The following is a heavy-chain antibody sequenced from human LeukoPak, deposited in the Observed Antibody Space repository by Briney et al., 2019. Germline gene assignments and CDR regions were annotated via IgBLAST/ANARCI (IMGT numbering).Heavy chain of an antibody. CDR1: GGSFSGYY. J-gene: IGHJ4*02. Sequence: SETLSLTCAVDGGSFSGYYWSWIRQPPGKGLEWIGYIYYSGSTNYNPSLKSRVTISVDTSKNQFSLKLSSVTAADTAVYYCARAGYCSSTSCYKGFDYWGQGTLVTVSS. CDR3: ARAGYCSSTSCYKGFDY. CDR2: IYYSGST. V-gene: IGHV4-59*01. D-gene: IGHD2-2*02.